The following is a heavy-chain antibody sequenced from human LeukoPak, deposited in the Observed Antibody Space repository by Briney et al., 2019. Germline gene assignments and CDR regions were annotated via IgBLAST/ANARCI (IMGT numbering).Heavy chain of an antibody. CDR3: ARVDMGDGSVDY. V-gene: IGHV1-2*02. D-gene: IGHD5-24*01. CDR2: INPNSGGT. J-gene: IGHJ4*02. Sequence: GASVTVSCKASGYTFTGYYMHWVRQAPGQGLEWMGWINPNSGGTNYAQKFQGRVTMTRDTSISTAYMELSRLRSDDTAVYYCARVDMGDGSVDYWGQGTLVTVSS. CDR1: GYTFTGYY.